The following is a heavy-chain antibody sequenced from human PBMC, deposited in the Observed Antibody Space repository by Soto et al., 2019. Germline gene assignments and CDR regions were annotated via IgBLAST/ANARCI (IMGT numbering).Heavy chain of an antibody. CDR3: ARVRSSVGGNIPAYFDY. CDR1: GDIVSSNMAA. CDR2: TYYRSKWYN. Sequence: PSQNLSLTWATSGDIVSSNMAAWNWIRQSPSIGLEWLGRTYYRSKWYNDYAVSVKSRITINPDTSKNQFSLQLNSVTPEETAVYYCARVRSSVGGNIPAYFDYWGQGALVTVS. V-gene: IGHV6-1*01. J-gene: IGHJ4*02. D-gene: IGHD3-16*01.